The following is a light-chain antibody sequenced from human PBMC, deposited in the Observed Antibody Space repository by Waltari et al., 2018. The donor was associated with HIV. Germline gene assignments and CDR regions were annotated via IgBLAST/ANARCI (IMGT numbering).Light chain of an antibody. CDR1: SSNVGYNG. CDR2: FDD. Sequence: QSVLSQPPSVSEAPRQRVTISCSGSSSNVGYNGVNWYQQLPGKAPKLLIYFDDLLSSGVSDRFSGSKSCTSASLAISGLQSEDEGDYYCAAWDDSLNGYVFGTGTKVTVL. V-gene: IGLV1-36*01. J-gene: IGLJ1*01. CDR3: AAWDDSLNGYV.